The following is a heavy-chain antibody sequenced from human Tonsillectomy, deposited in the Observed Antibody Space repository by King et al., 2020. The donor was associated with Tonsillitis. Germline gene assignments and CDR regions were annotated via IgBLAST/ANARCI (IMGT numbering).Heavy chain of an antibody. Sequence: VQLVESGGGVVQPGRSLRLSCAASGFTFSNYGMHWVRQAPGKGLEWVAVIAYDGSRKYYADSMKGRFTISRDNSKNTLYLQMNSLRAEETAVYYCAKPSYNWNDVLDYWGQGTLVTVSS. CDR2: IAYDGSRK. CDR3: AKPSYNWNDVLDY. CDR1: GFTFSNYG. D-gene: IGHD1-20*01. V-gene: IGHV3-30*18. J-gene: IGHJ4*02.